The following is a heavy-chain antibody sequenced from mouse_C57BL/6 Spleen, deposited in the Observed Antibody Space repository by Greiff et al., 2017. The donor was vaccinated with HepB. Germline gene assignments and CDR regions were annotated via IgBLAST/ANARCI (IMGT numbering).Heavy chain of an antibody. CDR3: TRGDRRAMDY. V-gene: IGHV1-15*01. J-gene: IGHJ4*01. Sequence: QVQLQQSGAELVRPGASVTLSCKASGYTFTDYEMHWVKQTPVHGLEWIGAIDPETGGTAYNQKFKGKAILTADKSSSTAYMELRSLTSEDSAVYYCTRGDRRAMDYWGQGTSVTVSS. CDR2: IDPETGGT. CDR1: GYTFTDYE.